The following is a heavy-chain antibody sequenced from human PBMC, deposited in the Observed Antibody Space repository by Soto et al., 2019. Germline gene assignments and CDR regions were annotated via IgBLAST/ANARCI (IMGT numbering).Heavy chain of an antibody. CDR3: ARDWNLSDSSGPGDY. V-gene: IGHV1-3*01. CDR2: INAGNGDT. Sequence: ASGEVSCKASGYTFTSYPMHWVRQAPGQGLEWMGWINAGNGDTKYSQKFQGRVTITRDTSAITAYMELSSLRSEDTAGYYCARDWNLSDSSGPGDYWSQGTLVTVSS. D-gene: IGHD3-22*01. CDR1: GYTFTSYP. J-gene: IGHJ4*02.